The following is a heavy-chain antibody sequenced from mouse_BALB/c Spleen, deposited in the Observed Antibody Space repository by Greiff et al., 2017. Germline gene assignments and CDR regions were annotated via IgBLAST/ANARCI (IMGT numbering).Heavy chain of an antibody. CDR3: ARRITTRNYFDY. J-gene: IGHJ2*01. D-gene: IGHD1-1*01. CDR2: IYPGDGDT. CDR1: GYAFSSSW. Sequence: QVQLQQSGPELVKPGASVKISCKASGYAFSSSWMNWVKQRPGQGLEWIGRIYPGDGDTNYNGKFKGKATLTADKSSSTAYMQLSSLTSVDSAVYFCARRITTRNYFDYWGQGTTLTVSS. V-gene: IGHV1-82*01.